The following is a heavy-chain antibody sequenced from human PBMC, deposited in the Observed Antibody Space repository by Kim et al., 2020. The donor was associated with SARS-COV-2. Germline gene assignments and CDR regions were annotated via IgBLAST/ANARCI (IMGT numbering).Heavy chain of an antibody. V-gene: IGHV3-23*01. Sequence: GGSLRLSCAASGFTFSSYAMSWVRQAPGKGLEWVSAISGSGGSTYYADSVKGRFTISRDNSKNTLYLQMNSLRAEDTAVYYCAKIGTSCYSCDYYYYGMDVWGQGTTVTVSS. CDR2: ISGSGGST. CDR3: AKIGTSCYSCDYYYYGMDV. J-gene: IGHJ6*02. D-gene: IGHD2-2*02. CDR1: GFTFSSYA.